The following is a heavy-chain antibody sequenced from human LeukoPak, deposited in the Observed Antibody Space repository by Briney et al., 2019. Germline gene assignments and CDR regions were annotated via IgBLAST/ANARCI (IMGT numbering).Heavy chain of an antibody. J-gene: IGHJ5*02. V-gene: IGHV4-30-4*01. Sequence: SQTLSLTCTVSGGSISSGDYYWSWIRQPPGKGLEWIGYIYYSGSTYYNPSLKSRVTISVDTSNNQFSLKLSSVTAADTAVYYCAREALRPSRWFDPWGQGTLVTVSS. CDR1: GGSISSGDYY. CDR2: IYYSGST. D-gene: IGHD4-17*01. CDR3: AREALRPSRWFDP.